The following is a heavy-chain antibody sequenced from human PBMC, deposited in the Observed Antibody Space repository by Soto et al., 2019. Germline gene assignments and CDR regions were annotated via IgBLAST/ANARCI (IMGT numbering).Heavy chain of an antibody. Sequence: LSLTVGVPGGSIRSAGFYWSWVCQHPGRGLEGIGIFDDRANTYSNASLKSRLTISADRSNNPSSLKLTSVTAADTAVYYCARRARQLGGSYYYGMDVWGQGTTVTVS. CDR2: FDDRANT. CDR3: ARRARQLGGSYYYGMDV. J-gene: IGHJ6*02. CDR1: GGSIRSAGFY. D-gene: IGHD1-1*01. V-gene: IGHV4-31*11.